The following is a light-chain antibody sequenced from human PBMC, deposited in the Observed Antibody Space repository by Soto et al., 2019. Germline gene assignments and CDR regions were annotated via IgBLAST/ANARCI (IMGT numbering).Light chain of an antibody. CDR3: QQSDSTLYT. J-gene: IGKJ2*01. Sequence: DIQMTQSPSSLSASVGDRVTITCRASQRISSYLNWYQQKPGKAPKLLIYAASSLQSRVPSRFSGSGSDTDFTLSISSLQPEDFATYYCQQSDSTLYTFGQGTKREIK. CDR2: AAS. CDR1: QRISSY. V-gene: IGKV1-39*01.